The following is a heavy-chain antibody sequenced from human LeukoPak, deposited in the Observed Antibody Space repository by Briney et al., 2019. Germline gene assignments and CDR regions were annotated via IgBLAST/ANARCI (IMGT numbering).Heavy chain of an antibody. J-gene: IGHJ4*02. CDR1: GGSISSYY. CDR2: IYYSGGT. Sequence: SETLSLTCTVSGGSISSYYWSWIRQPPGKGLEWIGYIYYSGGTNYNPSLKSRVTISVDTSKNQFSLKLSSVTAADTAVYYCARATLLWFGEFDYWGQGTLVTVSS. CDR3: ARATLLWFGEFDY. D-gene: IGHD3-10*01. V-gene: IGHV4-59*01.